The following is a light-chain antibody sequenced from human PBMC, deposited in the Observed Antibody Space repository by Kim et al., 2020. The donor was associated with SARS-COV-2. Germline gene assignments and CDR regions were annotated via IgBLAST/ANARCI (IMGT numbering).Light chain of an antibody. J-gene: IGLJ3*02. CDR3: QAWDSNIVV. V-gene: IGLV3-1*01. CDR1: KLGDKY. CDR2: EDA. Sequence: SYELTQPPSVSVSPGQTASITCSGDKLGDKYACWYQQRPGQYPVMVIYEDAKRPSGIPERFSGSNSGNTATLTISGTQAADEADYFCQAWDSNIVVFGGGTQLTVL.